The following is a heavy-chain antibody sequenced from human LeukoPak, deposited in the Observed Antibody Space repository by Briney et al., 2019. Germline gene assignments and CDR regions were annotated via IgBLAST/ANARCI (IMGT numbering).Heavy chain of an antibody. V-gene: IGHV3-49*04. J-gene: IGHJ6*02. CDR2: IRSKTYGGTT. CDR3: TRGPIQLWLYHGMDV. D-gene: IGHD5-18*01. Sequence: PGRSLRLSCTVSGFTFGDQAISWVRQAPGKGLEWGGFIRSKTYGGTTEYAASVKGRFIISRDDSTSIAYLQMNSLKTEDTAVYYCTRGPIQLWLYHGMDVWGQGTTVTVSS. CDR1: GFTFGDQA.